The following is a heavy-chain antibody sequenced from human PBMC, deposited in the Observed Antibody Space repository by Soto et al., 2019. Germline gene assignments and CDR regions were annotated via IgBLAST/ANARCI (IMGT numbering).Heavy chain of an antibody. CDR1: GYSFAGYW. J-gene: IGHJ4*02. V-gene: IGHV5-10-1*01. CDR3: ARQIYDSDTGPNFQYYFDS. D-gene: IGHD3-22*01. Sequence: GESLKISCKGSGYSFAGYWITWVRQKPGKGLEWMGRIDPSDSQTYYSPSFRGHVTISATKSITTVFLQWSSLRASDTAMYYCARQIYDSDTGPNFQYYFDSWGQGTPVAVSS. CDR2: IDPSDSQT.